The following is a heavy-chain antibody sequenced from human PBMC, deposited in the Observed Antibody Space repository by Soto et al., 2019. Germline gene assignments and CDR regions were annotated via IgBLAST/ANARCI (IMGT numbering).Heavy chain of an antibody. Sequence: PSETLSLTCTVSGGSISSGDYYWSWIRQPPGMGLEWIGYIYYSGSTYYDPSLKSRVTISVDTSKNQFSLKLSSVTAADTAVYYCARARGARYFDYWGQVTLVTVSS. V-gene: IGHV4-30-4*01. D-gene: IGHD2-15*01. CDR1: GGSISSGDYY. CDR3: ARARGARYFDY. J-gene: IGHJ4*02. CDR2: IYYSGST.